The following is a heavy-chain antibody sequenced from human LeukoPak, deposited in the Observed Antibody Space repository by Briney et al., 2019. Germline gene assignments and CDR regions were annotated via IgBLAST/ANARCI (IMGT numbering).Heavy chain of an antibody. D-gene: IGHD2-2*01. Sequence: GGSLRLSCAASGFTFSGYGMHWVRQAPGKGLEWVAITWYDGTNKYYADSVKGRFTISRDNSKNTLYLQMNSLRAEDTAVYYCARDARYCSSTSCSILDFWGPRTLVTVSS. CDR1: GFTFSGYG. CDR3: ARDARYCSSTSCSILDF. CDR2: TWYDGTNK. V-gene: IGHV3-33*01. J-gene: IGHJ4*02.